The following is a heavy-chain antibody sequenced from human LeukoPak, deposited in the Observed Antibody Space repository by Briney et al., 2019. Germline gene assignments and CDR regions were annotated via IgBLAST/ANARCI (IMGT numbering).Heavy chain of an antibody. CDR1: GYTFTGYY. J-gene: IGHJ3*02. Sequence: ASVKVSCKASGYTFTGYYMHWVRQAPGQGLEWMGWINPNSGGTNYAQKFQGRVTMTRDTSISTAYMELSRLRSDDTAVYYCARGYYDFWSGYNDAFDIWGQGTMVTVSS. D-gene: IGHD3-3*01. V-gene: IGHV1-2*02. CDR3: ARGYYDFWSGYNDAFDI. CDR2: INPNSGGT.